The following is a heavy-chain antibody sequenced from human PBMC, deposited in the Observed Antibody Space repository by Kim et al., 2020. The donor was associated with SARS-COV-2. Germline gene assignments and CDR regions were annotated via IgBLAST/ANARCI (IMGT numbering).Heavy chain of an antibody. Sequence: SDRSYADTLKGRFTSSRDNARNVLYLQMKGRRVEDTAVYYCAKGWEFDNWSQGTLVTVSS. D-gene: IGHD1-26*01. CDR3: AKGWEFDN. CDR2: SDR. V-gene: IGHV3-11*06. J-gene: IGHJ4*02.